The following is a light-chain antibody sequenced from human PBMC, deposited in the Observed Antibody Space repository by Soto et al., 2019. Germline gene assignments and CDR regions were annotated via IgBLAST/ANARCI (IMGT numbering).Light chain of an antibody. J-gene: IGLJ1*01. CDR1: SSDVGGYNY. CDR2: DVS. V-gene: IGLV2-14*01. CDR3: SSYPSSSTLG. Sequence: QSAPTQPASVSGSPGQSITISCTGTSSDVGGYNYVSWYQQHPGKAPKLMIYDVSNRPSGVSNRFSGSKSGNTASLTISGLQAEDEADYYCSSYPSSSTLGFGTGTKVTVL.